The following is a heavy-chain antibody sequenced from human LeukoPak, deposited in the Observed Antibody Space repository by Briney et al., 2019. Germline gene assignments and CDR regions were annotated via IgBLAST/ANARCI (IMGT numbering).Heavy chain of an antibody. Sequence: ASVKVSCKASGYAFTGYYIYWVRQAPGQGLEWMGRINPNSGGTNYAQKFQGRVIMTRDTSISTAYMELSRLRSDDTAVYYCGSDTGADAFDIWGQGTMVTVSS. V-gene: IGHV1-2*06. CDR3: GSDTGADAFDI. D-gene: IGHD1-1*01. CDR2: INPNSGGT. J-gene: IGHJ3*02. CDR1: GYAFTGYY.